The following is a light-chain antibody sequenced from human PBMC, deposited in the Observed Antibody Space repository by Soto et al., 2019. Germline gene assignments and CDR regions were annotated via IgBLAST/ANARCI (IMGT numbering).Light chain of an antibody. CDR3: AAWDDSLSGYV. Sequence: QSVLTQPPSASGTPGQRATIFCSGSSSNIGSNYVYWYQQPPGTAPKLLIYRNNQRPSGVPDRFSGSKSGTSASLAISGLRPEDEAEYYCAAWDDSLSGYVFGTGTKVTVL. J-gene: IGLJ1*01. CDR2: RNN. CDR1: SSNIGSNY. V-gene: IGLV1-47*01.